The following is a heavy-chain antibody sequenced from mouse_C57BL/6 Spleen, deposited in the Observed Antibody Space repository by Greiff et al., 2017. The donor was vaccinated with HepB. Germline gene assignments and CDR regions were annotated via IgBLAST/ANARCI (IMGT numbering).Heavy chain of an antibody. V-gene: IGHV1-72*01. CDR2: IDPNSGGT. CDR1: GYTFTSYW. D-gene: IGHD2-4*01. Sequence: QVQLQQPGAELVKPGASVKLSCKASGYTFTSYWMHWVKPRPGRGLEWIGRIDPNSGGTKYNEKFKSKATLTVDKPSSTAYMQRSSLTSEDSAVYYCSRCLPIYYDYDYYAMDYWGQGTSVTVSS. J-gene: IGHJ4*01. CDR3: SRCLPIYYDYDYYAMDY.